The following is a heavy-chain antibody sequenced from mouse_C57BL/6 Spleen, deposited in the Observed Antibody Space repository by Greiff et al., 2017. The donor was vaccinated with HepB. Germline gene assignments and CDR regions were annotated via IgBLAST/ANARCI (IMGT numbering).Heavy chain of an antibody. CDR3: ARWDYYGSSYSGYFDY. CDR2: IYPGDGDT. Sequence: QVQLKESGPELVKPGASVKISCKASGYAFSSSWMNWVKQRPGKGLEWIGRIYPGDGDTNYNGKFKGKATLTADKSSSTAYMQLSSLTSEDSAVYFCARWDYYGSSYSGYFDYWGQGTTLTVSS. D-gene: IGHD1-1*01. J-gene: IGHJ2*01. CDR1: GYAFSSSW. V-gene: IGHV1-82*01.